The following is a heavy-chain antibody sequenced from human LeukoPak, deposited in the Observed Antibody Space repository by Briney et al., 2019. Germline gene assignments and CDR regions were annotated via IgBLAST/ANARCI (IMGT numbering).Heavy chain of an antibody. Sequence: PGGSLPLSCAASGFNFSNYAKSWLGQATEKGLEWVSGITHSGGTTYYAASVKGRLTISSDNSKKTLYLQLNNLRVDDTALYYCAKEANMVFGVDTRLNYWGQGTLVTVSS. CDR3: AKEANMVFGVDTRLNY. CDR2: ITHSGGTT. J-gene: IGHJ4*02. D-gene: IGHD3-3*01. CDR1: GFNFSNYA. V-gene: IGHV3-23*01.